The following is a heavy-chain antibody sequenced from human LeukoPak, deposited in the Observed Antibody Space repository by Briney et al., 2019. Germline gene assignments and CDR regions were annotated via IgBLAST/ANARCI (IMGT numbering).Heavy chain of an antibody. D-gene: IGHD2-2*01. V-gene: IGHV6-1*01. CDR3: ARRLTQYDCFDP. Sequence: QALSLTCAISGDSVSSNSVTWNWIRQSPSRGLEWLGRTYYRSTWYNDYAVSVRGRITVNPDTSENQFSLHLNSVTPEDTAVYYCARRLTQYDCFDPWGQGILVTVSS. CDR2: TYYRSTWYN. J-gene: IGHJ5*02. CDR1: GDSVSSNSVT.